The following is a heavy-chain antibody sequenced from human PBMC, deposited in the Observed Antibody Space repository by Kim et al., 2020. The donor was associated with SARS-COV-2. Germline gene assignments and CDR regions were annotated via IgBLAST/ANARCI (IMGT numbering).Heavy chain of an antibody. V-gene: IGHV4-59*13. CDR3: ARVGAPTVLRSRITMVRGVHSYYYYGMDV. Sequence: SETLSLTCTVSGGSISSYYWSWIRQPPGKGLEWIGYIYYSGSTNYNPSLKSRVTISVDTSKNQFSLKLSSVTAADTAVYYCARVGAPTVLRSRITMVRGVHSYYYYGMDVWGQGTTVTVSS. D-gene: IGHD3-10*01. CDR1: GGSISSYY. CDR2: IYYSGST. J-gene: IGHJ6*02.